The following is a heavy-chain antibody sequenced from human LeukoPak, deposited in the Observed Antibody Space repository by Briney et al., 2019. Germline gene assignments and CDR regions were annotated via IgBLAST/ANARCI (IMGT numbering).Heavy chain of an antibody. V-gene: IGHV3-33*06. CDR3: AKDHRRYWSGGSCGGIDY. CDR1: GFTFSSYG. Sequence: PGGSLRLSCAASGFTFSSYGMHWVRQAPGKGLEWVAVIWYDGSNKYYADSVKGRFTISRDNSKNTLYLQMNSLRAEDTAVYYCAKDHRRYWSGGSCGGIDYWGQGTLVTVSS. CDR2: IWYDGSNK. D-gene: IGHD2-15*01. J-gene: IGHJ4*02.